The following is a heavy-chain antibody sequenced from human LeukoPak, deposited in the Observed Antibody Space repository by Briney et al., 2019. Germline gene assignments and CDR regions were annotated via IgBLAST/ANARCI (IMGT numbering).Heavy chain of an antibody. Sequence: PGGSLRLSCAASGFIVSSNYISWVRQAPGKGLEWVSAISGSGGSTYYADSVKGRFTISRDNSKNTLYLQMNSLRAEDTAVYYCAKRYSSGWLRHFDYWGQGTLVTVSS. CDR2: ISGSGGST. V-gene: IGHV3-23*01. D-gene: IGHD6-19*01. CDR1: GFIVSSNY. J-gene: IGHJ4*02. CDR3: AKRYSSGWLRHFDY.